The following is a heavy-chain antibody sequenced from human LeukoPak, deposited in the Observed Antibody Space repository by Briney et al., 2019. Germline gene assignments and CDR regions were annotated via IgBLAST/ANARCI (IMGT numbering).Heavy chain of an antibody. V-gene: IGHV3-48*04. Sequence: GGSLRLSCAASGFTFSSYGMNWVRQAPGKGLEWVSYISSSSSTIYYADSVKGRFTISRDNAKNSLYLQMNSLRAEDTAVYYCASQRIAAAGTWGRFDFWGQGTLVTVPS. D-gene: IGHD6-13*01. CDR2: ISSSSSTI. CDR3: ASQRIAAAGTWGRFDF. J-gene: IGHJ4*02. CDR1: GFTFSSYG.